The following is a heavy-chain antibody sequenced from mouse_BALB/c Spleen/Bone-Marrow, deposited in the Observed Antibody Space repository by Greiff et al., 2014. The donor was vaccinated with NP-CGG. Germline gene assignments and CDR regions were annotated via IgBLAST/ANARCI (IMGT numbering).Heavy chain of an antibody. D-gene: IGHD2-10*01. J-gene: IGHJ3*01. V-gene: IGHV1-42*01. CDR3: TRSRAYFTDWFAY. CDR1: GYTFTGYD. Sequence: VQLQQSGPELEKPGASVKMSCKASGYTFTGYDMNWVKQKPGKGLEWIGNIDPYYGTTTFNQKFKDKATLTVDKSSSTAYMQLKSLTSEYSAFYYCTRSRAYFTDWFAYWGQGTLLTVSA. CDR2: IDPYYGTT.